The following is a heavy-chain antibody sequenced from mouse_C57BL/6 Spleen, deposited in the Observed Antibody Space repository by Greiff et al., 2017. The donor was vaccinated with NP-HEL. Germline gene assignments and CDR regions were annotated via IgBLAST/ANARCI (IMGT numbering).Heavy chain of an antibody. D-gene: IGHD2-4*01. Sequence: VQLQQSGPELVKPGASVKISCKASGYAFSSSWMNWVKQRPGKGLEWIGRIYPGDGDTNYNGKFKGKATLTADKSSSTAYMQLSSLTSEDSAVYFCARSPIYYDYPDYWGQGTTLTVSS. V-gene: IGHV1-82*01. CDR2: IYPGDGDT. CDR3: ARSPIYYDYPDY. CDR1: GYAFSSSW. J-gene: IGHJ2*01.